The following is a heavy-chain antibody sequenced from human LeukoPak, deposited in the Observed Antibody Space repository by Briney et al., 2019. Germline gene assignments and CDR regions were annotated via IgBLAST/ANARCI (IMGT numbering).Heavy chain of an antibody. CDR1: GGSFSGYY. J-gene: IGHJ4*01. Sequence: SETLSLTCAVYGGSFSGYYWSWIRQPPGKGLEWIGEINHSGSTNYNPSLKSRVTISVDTSKNQFSLKLSSVTAADTAVYYCARGFGTQGYELGYYFDYWGHGTLVTVSS. D-gene: IGHD5-12*01. V-gene: IGHV4-34*01. CDR2: INHSGST. CDR3: ARGFGTQGYELGYYFDY.